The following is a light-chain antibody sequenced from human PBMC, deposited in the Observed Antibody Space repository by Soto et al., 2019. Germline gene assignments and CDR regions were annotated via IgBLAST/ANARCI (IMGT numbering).Light chain of an antibody. V-gene: IGKV3-20*01. CDR1: QSVSSSY. CDR3: QQYGSSPVT. J-gene: IGKJ3*01. Sequence: EIVWTQSPGTLSLSPGERATLSCRASQSVSSSYLAWYQQKPGQAPRLLIYGASSSATGIPDRFSGSGSGTDFTLTISRLEPEALAVYYCQQYGSSPVTFGRGTKVDIK. CDR2: GAS.